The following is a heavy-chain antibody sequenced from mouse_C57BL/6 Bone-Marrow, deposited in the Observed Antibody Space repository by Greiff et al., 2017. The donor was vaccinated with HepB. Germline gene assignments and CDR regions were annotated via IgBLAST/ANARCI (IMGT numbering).Heavy chain of an antibody. J-gene: IGHJ4*01. D-gene: IGHD3-2*02. CDR3: ARPRQLRGIYYAMDY. CDR1: GYAFSSYW. V-gene: IGHV1-80*01. Sequence: QVQLQQSGAELVKPGASVKISCKASGYAFSSYWMNWVKQRPGKGLEWIGQIYPGDGDTNYNGKFKGKATLTADKSSSTAYMQLSSLTSEDSAVYFCARPRQLRGIYYAMDYWGQGTSVTVSS. CDR2: IYPGDGDT.